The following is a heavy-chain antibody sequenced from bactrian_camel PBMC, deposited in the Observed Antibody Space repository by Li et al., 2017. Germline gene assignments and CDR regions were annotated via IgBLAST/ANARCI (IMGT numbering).Heavy chain of an antibody. CDR3: AAGTGPTGAKIWGGCWYNH. CDR2: VYSVGGDT. D-gene: IGHD3*01. Sequence: VQLVESGGGSVEAGGSLTLSCEVSGYTSRHCIGWFRQAPGKEREGVAHVYSVGGDTYYADSVKGRFTISLDNAKKTLYLQMSSLKPDDSAIYYCAAGTGPTGAKIWGGCWYNHWGQGTQVTVS. V-gene: IGHV3S1*01. CDR1: GYTSRHC. J-gene: IGHJ4*01.